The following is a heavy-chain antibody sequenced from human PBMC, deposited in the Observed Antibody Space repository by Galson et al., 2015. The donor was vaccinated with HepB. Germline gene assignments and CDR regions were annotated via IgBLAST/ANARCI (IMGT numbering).Heavy chain of an antibody. Sequence: SVKVSCKASGYTFTSYGISWVRQAPGQGLEWMGWISAYNGNTNYAQKLQGRVTMTTDTSTSTAYMELRSLRSDDTAVYYCARDPWDDIVVVPAAMDYWGQGALVTVSS. CDR1: GYTFTSYG. V-gene: IGHV1-18*01. J-gene: IGHJ4*02. CDR2: ISAYNGNT. D-gene: IGHD2-2*01. CDR3: ARDPWDDIVVVPAAMDY.